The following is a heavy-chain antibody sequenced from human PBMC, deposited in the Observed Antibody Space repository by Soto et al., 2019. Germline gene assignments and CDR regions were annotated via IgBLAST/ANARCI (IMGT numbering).Heavy chain of an antibody. D-gene: IGHD3-9*01. CDR2: IEPSDSYI. Sequence: GDSLKISCTASGYNFNNNWIGWVRQTPGKGLEWMAKIEPSDSYIDYSPSFKGHVTISSDKSIKTVYLQWSSLKASDNAMYYCARLRYLPSTIKFDNDFDYWGQGALVTVAS. J-gene: IGHJ4*02. CDR3: ARLRYLPSTIKFDNDFDY. CDR1: GYNFNNNW. V-gene: IGHV5-10-1*01.